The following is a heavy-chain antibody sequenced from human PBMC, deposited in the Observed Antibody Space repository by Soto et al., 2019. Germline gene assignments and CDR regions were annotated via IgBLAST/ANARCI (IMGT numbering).Heavy chain of an antibody. CDR2: ISAYNGNT. J-gene: IGHJ6*02. CDR1: GYTFTSYG. Sequence: AAVKVSCKASGYTFTSYGISWVRQAPGQGLEWMGWISAYNGNTNYAQKLQGRVTMTTDTSTSTAYMELRRLRSDDTAVYYCARRARGSGYYGYYYGMDVWGQGTTVTVSS. CDR3: ARRARGSGYYGYYYGMDV. V-gene: IGHV1-18*01. D-gene: IGHD3-3*01.